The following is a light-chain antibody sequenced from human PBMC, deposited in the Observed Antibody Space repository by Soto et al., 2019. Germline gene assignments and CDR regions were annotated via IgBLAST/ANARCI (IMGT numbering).Light chain of an antibody. J-gene: IGLJ3*02. Sequence: QSVLTQPPSASGSPGQSITISCTGSGTDVGTYNFVSWFQRHPGKAPQLIIYEVTERPSGVSPRFSGSKSVNTASLTISGLRAEDEADYFCCSFAGRKTWVFGGGTKLTVL. CDR2: EVT. CDR1: GTDVGTYNF. CDR3: CSFAGRKTWV. V-gene: IGLV2-23*02.